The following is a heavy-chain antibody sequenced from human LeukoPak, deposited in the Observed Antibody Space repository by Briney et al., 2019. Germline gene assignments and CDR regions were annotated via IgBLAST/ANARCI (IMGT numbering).Heavy chain of an antibody. J-gene: IGHJ4*02. V-gene: IGHV3-33*01. CDR2: IWYDGSNK. D-gene: IGHD6-13*01. CDR1: GFTFSSYG. Sequence: GGSLRLSCAASGFTFSSYGMHWVRQAPGKGLEWVAVIWYDGSNKYYADSVKGRFTISRDNSKNTPYLQMNSLRAEDTAVYYCAREGTAAAGKRCSSQFDYWGQGTLVTVSS. CDR3: AREGTAAAGKRCSSQFDY.